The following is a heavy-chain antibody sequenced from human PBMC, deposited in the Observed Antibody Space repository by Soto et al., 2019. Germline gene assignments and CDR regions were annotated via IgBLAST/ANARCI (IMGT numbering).Heavy chain of an antibody. V-gene: IGHV1-2*04. D-gene: IGHD3-3*01. J-gene: IGHJ6*03. Sequence: ASVEVSCKDSGYTFTSCARHWVRQAPGQRLEWMGWINPNSGGTNYAQKFQGWVTMTRDTSISTAYMELSRLRSDDTAVYYCARGTAGDFWSGYYSSTYMDVWGKGTTVTVSS. CDR3: ARGTAGDFWSGYYSSTYMDV. CDR2: INPNSGGT. CDR1: GYTFTSCA.